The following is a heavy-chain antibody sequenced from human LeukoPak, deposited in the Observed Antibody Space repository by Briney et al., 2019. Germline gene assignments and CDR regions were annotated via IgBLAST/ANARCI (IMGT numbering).Heavy chain of an antibody. D-gene: IGHD4-23*01. J-gene: IGHJ4*02. Sequence: SETLSLTCTVSGGSFGNYYWSWIRQPPGKGLEWIGYIYDSGTTNYNPSLKSRVTISVDMSKNQFSLKLSSVTAADTAVYYCAREGNTVGNFDYWGQGTLVTVSS. V-gene: IGHV4-59*12. CDR3: AREGNTVGNFDY. CDR2: IYDSGTT. CDR1: GGSFGNYY.